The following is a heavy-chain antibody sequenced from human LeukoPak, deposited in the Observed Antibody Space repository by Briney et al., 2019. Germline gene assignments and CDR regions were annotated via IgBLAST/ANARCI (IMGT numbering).Heavy chain of an antibody. J-gene: IGHJ4*02. Sequence: PGGSLRLSCAASGFTFSIYAMHWVRQAPGKGLEWVAVISYDGSNKYYADSVKGRFTISRDNSKNTLYLQMNSLRAEDTAVYYCARVNDSSGYLSGQIDYWGQGTLVTVSS. CDR3: ARVNDSSGYLSGQIDY. CDR1: GFTFSIYA. V-gene: IGHV3-30*04. CDR2: ISYDGSNK. D-gene: IGHD3-22*01.